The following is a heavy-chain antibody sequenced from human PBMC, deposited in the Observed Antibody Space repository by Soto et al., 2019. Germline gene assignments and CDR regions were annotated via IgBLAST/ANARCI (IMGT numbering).Heavy chain of an antibody. Sequence: EVQLVESGGGLVKPGGSLRLSCAASGFTSSSYSMNWVRQAPGKGLEWVSSISSSSSYIYYADSVKGRFTISRDNAKNSLYLQMNSLRAEDTAVYYCASAPHCSGGSCYGTNWFDPWGQGTLVTVSS. CDR2: ISSSSSYI. CDR3: ASAPHCSGGSCYGTNWFDP. CDR1: GFTSSSYS. D-gene: IGHD2-15*01. V-gene: IGHV3-21*01. J-gene: IGHJ5*02.